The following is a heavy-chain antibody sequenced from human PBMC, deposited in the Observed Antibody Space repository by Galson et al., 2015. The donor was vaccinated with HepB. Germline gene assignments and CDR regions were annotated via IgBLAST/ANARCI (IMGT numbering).Heavy chain of an antibody. V-gene: IGHV3-53*01. D-gene: IGHD2-15*01. Sequence: SLRLSCAASGFTVSNTYMNWVRQAPGKGLEWVSVIYSGGATYYADSVKGQFTISRDNSKNTLYLHVNNLRAEDTAVYYCASPFCTGGSCYPLWYWGQGTLVTVSS. CDR2: IYSGGAT. CDR1: GFTVSNTY. CDR3: ASPFCTGGSCYPLWY. J-gene: IGHJ4*02.